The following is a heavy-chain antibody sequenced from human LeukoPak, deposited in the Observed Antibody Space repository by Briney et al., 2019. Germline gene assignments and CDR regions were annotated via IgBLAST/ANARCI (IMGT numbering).Heavy chain of an antibody. CDR3: TTDEDWNYARKDV. CDR1: GFTFNYAW. V-gene: IGHV3-15*04. Sequence: GGSLRLSCAASGFTFNYAWMSWVRQVPGKGLEWVGQTVSEIDGGTTDYATPVKGRFTISRDDSKSTLYLQMNSLKIEDTAVYYCTTDEDWNYARKDVWGQGATVIISS. CDR2: TVSEIDGGTT. D-gene: IGHD1-7*01. J-gene: IGHJ6*02.